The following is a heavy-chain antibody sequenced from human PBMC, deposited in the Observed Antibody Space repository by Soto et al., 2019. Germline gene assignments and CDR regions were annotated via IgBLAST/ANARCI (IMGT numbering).Heavy chain of an antibody. Sequence: QVQLEQSGAEVKKPGSSVTVSCKASGGTFSNSAISWVRQAPGQGLEWTGGIMPIFRTPDYAQKFQGRVTITADESTTTAYLELRGLRSEDTAVYYCARDEDRQQLGGNYYYIMYVSGQGTTVTVSS. J-gene: IGHJ6*02. CDR2: IMPIFRTP. CDR1: GGTFSNSA. CDR3: ARDEDRQQLGGNYYYIMYV. D-gene: IGHD3-10*01. V-gene: IGHV1-69*12.